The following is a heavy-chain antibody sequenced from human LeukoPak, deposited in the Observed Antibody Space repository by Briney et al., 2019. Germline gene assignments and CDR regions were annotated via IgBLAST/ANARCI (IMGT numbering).Heavy chain of an antibody. CDR2: ISSSGNTI. D-gene: IGHD3-10*01. Sequence: GGSLRLSCAASGFTFSSYSMNWVRQAPGKGLEWVSYISSSGNTIYYADSVKGRFTISRDNAKNSLYLQLNSLRAEDTAVYYCARVYGSGSYYPLDYWGQGTLVTVSS. V-gene: IGHV3-48*04. CDR1: GFTFSSYS. CDR3: ARVYGSGSYYPLDY. J-gene: IGHJ4*02.